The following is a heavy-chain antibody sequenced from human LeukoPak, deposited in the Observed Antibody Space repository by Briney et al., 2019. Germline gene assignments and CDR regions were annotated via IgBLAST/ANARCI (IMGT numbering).Heavy chain of an antibody. CDR1: GFTFSSYS. CDR3: ATEHWGPNS. V-gene: IGHV3-21*01. D-gene: IGHD3-16*01. J-gene: IGHJ4*02. CDR2: ISSSSSYI. Sequence: PGGSLRLSCAASGFTFSSYSMNWVRQAPGKGLEWVSSISSSSSYIDYADSVKGRLTISRDNAKNSLYLQMSSLRGEDTALYYCATEHWGPNSWGQGTLVTVSS.